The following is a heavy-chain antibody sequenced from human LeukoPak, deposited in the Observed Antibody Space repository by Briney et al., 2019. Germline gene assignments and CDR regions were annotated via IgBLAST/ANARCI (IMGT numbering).Heavy chain of an antibody. V-gene: IGHV3-21*01. D-gene: IGHD5-24*01. CDR3: ARGMATIDGYYYYMDV. CDR1: GFTFSSYE. CDR2: ISSSSSYI. Sequence: GGSLRLSCAASGFTFSSYEMHWVRQAPGKGLEWVSSISSSSSYIYYADSVKGRFTISRDNAKNSLYLQMSSLRAEDTAVYYCARGMATIDGYYYYMDVWGKGTTVTVSS. J-gene: IGHJ6*03.